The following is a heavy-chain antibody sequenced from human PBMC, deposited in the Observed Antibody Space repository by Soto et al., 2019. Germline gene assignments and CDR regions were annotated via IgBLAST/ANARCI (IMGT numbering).Heavy chain of an antibody. V-gene: IGHV3-49*04. D-gene: IGHD2-2*01. Sequence: GGSLRLSCITSGFVFGDYAMIWVRQAPGKWLEWVAFIRSETFGGTADYAASVKGRFTVSRDDSKRITYLQMSSLKSEDTAVYFCTRGGIDVVVPAAQGFFYYGMDVWGQGXTVTVS. J-gene: IGHJ6*02. CDR2: IRSETFGGTA. CDR1: GFVFGDYA. CDR3: TRGGIDVVVPAAQGFFYYGMDV.